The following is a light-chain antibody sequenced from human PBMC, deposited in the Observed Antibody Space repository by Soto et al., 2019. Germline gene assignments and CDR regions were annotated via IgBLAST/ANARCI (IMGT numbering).Light chain of an antibody. J-gene: IGKJ2*01. CDR3: QVSNNGPPSWP. CDR1: QGVSSN. V-gene: IGKV3-15*01. CDR2: GAF. Sequence: EMVMTQSPATLSVSPGERATLSCRASQGVSSNLAWYQQKPGQAPRLLIYGAFTRATCIPARFSGSGSGKEFTITISRLQSEDFALYFSQVSNNGPPSWPFGRGATLEI.